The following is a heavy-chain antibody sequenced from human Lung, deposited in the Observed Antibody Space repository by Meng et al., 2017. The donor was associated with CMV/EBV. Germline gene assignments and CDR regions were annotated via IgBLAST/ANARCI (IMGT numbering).Heavy chain of an antibody. D-gene: IGHD2/OR15-2a*01. CDR3: ARDNSDSTSSWWFDP. Sequence: ASVXVSCKASGYTFPRHWMHWVRQAPGQGPEWMAVINPSGDNTLYAQRFQGRLTLTRDTSTNTVYMDLGSLTSEDSAVYFCARDNSDSTSSWWFDPWGQGTLVTVS. V-gene: IGHV1-46*01. CDR2: INPSGDNT. J-gene: IGHJ5*02. CDR1: GYTFPRHW.